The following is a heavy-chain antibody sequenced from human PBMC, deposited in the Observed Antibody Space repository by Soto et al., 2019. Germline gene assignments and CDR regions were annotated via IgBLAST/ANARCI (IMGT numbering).Heavy chain of an antibody. J-gene: IGHJ4*02. CDR2: ISYDGSNK. Sequence: QVQLVESGGGVVQPGRSLRLSCAASGFTFSSYGMHWVRQAPGKGLEWVAVISYDGSNKYYADSVKGRFTISRDNSKNTLYLQRNSLRAEYTAVYYCPNIQHYQDISSYFYYSCQGTLVTVSS. CDR3: PNIQHYQDISSYFYY. D-gene: IGHD3-22*01. CDR1: GFTFSSYG. V-gene: IGHV3-30*18.